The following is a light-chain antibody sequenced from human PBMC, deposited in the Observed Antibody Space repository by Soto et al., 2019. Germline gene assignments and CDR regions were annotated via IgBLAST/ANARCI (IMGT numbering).Light chain of an antibody. V-gene: IGKV3-20*01. Sequence: EIVLTQSPGTLSLSPGERATLSCRASQSVSSSYLAWYQQKPGQAPRLLSYGASSRATGIPDRFSGRGSGTDITLTISRLEPEDFSVYYCQQYGSSPLTFGGGTKVEIK. J-gene: IGKJ4*01. CDR2: GAS. CDR1: QSVSSSY. CDR3: QQYGSSPLT.